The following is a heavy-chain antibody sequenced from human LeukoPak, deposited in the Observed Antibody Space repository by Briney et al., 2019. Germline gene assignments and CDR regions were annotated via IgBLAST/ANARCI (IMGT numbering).Heavy chain of an antibody. CDR2: INHSGST. CDR3: ARGRIVGAIKPFDY. CDR1: GGSFGGYY. D-gene: IGHD1-26*01. Sequence: SETLSLTCAVYGGSFGGYYWSWIRQPPGKGLEWIGEINHSGSTNYNPSLKSRVTISVDTSKNQFSLKLSSVTAADTAVYYCARGRIVGAIKPFDYWGQGTLVTVSS. V-gene: IGHV4-34*01. J-gene: IGHJ4*02.